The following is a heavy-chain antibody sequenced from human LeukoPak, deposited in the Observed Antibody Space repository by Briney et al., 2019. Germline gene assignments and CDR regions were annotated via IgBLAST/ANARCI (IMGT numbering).Heavy chain of an antibody. D-gene: IGHD6-13*01. J-gene: IGHJ6*03. Sequence: SVKVSCKASGYTFTSYGISRVPQAPGHRLEWMGWTSAYKGNTNYAQKLQGRVTMTTDTSTSTAYMELKSLRSDDTAVYYCAAGYSSSSYVDYYYMDVWGKGTTVTVSS. V-gene: IGHV1-18*01. CDR2: TSAYKGNT. CDR3: AAGYSSSSYVDYYYMDV. CDR1: GYTFTSYG.